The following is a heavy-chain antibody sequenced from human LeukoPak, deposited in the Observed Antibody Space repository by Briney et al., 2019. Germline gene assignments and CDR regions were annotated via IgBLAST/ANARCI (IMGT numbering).Heavy chain of an antibody. Sequence: GGSLRLSCAASGFTFSHYALHWVRQAPGKGLEWLAFISYDGNVKYYADSVKGRFTISRDNSKNTLYLQMNSLRAEDTAVYYCAHPAYYDFWSGFSGISPNYYYYGMDVWGQGTTVTVSS. CDR1: GFTFSHYA. J-gene: IGHJ6*02. D-gene: IGHD3-3*01. CDR3: AHPAYYDFWSGFSGISPNYYYYGMDV. V-gene: IGHV3-30-3*01. CDR2: ISYDGNVK.